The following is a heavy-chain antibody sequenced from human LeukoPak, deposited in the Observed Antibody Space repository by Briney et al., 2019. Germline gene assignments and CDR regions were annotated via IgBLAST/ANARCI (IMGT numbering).Heavy chain of an antibody. CDR1: GFTFSNYA. CDR2: IGNDGSSK. Sequence: GGSLRLSCAASGFTFSNYAMHWVRQAPGKGLEWVAIIGNDGSSKYYADSVKGRFTLSRDNSKYTVYLQMNSLRGEDTAVYYCARDLGLGRGWYGGDYWGQGTLVTVSS. CDR3: ARDLGLGRGWYGGDY. D-gene: IGHD6-19*01. J-gene: IGHJ4*02. V-gene: IGHV3-30-3*01.